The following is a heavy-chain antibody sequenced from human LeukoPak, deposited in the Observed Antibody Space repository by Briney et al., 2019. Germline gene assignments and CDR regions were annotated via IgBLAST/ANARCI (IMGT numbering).Heavy chain of an antibody. V-gene: IGHV3-74*01. J-gene: IGHJ5*02. D-gene: IGHD6-19*01. CDR2: INSDGSST. CDR3: ATSSGGYNWFDP. Sequence: GGSLRLSCAASGFTFSNYGMHWVRQAPGKGLEWVSRINSDGSSTSYADSVNGRFTISRDNAKNTLYLQMNSLRAEDTAVYYCATSSGGYNWFDPWGQGTLVTVSS. CDR1: GFTFSNYG.